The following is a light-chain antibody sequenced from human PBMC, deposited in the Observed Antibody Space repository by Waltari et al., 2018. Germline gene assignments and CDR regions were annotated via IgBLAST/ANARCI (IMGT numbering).Light chain of an antibody. CDR2: DAS. Sequence: EVVLTQSPATPALSPGERATLSCRASQSVSSYLAWYQQKPGQAPRLLIYDASKSATGIPARFTGSGSGTHFTLTISSLEPEDFAVYYCQQRSKWFTFGGGTKVEIK. V-gene: IGKV3-11*01. CDR3: QQRSKWFT. CDR1: QSVSSY. J-gene: IGKJ4*01.